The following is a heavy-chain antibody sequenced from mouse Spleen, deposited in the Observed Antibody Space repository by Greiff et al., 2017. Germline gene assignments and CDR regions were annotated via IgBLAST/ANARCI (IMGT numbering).Heavy chain of an antibody. CDR2: INPSTGGT. CDR1: GYSFTGYY. Sequence: VQLKESGPELVKPGASVKISCKASGYSFTGYYMNWVKQSPEKSLEWIGEINPSTGGTTYNQKFKAKATLTVDKSSSTAYMQLKSLTSEDSAVYYCARLGSDFDYWGQGTTLTVSS. V-gene: IGHV1-42*01. CDR3: ARLGSDFDY. J-gene: IGHJ2*01. D-gene: IGHD4-1*01.